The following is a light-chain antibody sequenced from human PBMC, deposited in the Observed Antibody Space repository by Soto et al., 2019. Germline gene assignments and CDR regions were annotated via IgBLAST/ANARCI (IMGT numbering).Light chain of an antibody. CDR2: DVT. J-gene: IGLJ2*01. CDR1: SSDVGSYNR. Sequence: QSALTQPPSVSRSPGQSVTISCTGTSSDVGSYNRVSWYQQPPGTAPKLMIYDVTKRPSGVPDRISGSKSGNTASLTISGLQAEDEADYYCCSYAGSYSWVFGGGTKLTVL. V-gene: IGLV2-18*02. CDR3: CSYAGSYSWV.